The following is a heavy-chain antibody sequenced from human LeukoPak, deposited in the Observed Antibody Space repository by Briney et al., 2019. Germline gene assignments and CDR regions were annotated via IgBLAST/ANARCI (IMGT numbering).Heavy chain of an antibody. Sequence: SETLSLTCAVYGGSFNGYYWSWIRQPPGKGLEWIGEINHSGSTNYNPSLKSRVTISVDTSKNQFSLKLSSVTAADTAVYYCARGSHLLDSSGYYLGFDYWGQGTLVTVSS. J-gene: IGHJ4*02. CDR3: ARGSHLLDSSGYYLGFDY. V-gene: IGHV4-34*01. D-gene: IGHD3-22*01. CDR1: GGSFNGYY. CDR2: INHSGST.